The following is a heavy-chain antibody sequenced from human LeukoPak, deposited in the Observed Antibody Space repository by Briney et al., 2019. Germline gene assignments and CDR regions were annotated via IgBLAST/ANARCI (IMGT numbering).Heavy chain of an antibody. CDR2: IWYDGSNK. J-gene: IGHJ4*02. V-gene: IGHV3-33*01. D-gene: IGHD3-22*01. CDR3: ARGLYYDSSGYPEGGIDY. Sequence: GGSLRLSCAASGFTFSSYGMHWVSQAPGKGLEWVAVIWYDGSNKYYADSVKGRFTISRDNSKNTLYLQMNSLRAEDTAVYYCARGLYYDSSGYPEGGIDYWGQGTLVTVSS. CDR1: GFTFSSYG.